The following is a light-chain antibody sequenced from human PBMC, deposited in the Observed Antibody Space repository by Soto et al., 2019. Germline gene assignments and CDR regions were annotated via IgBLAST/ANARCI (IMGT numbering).Light chain of an antibody. V-gene: IGKV1-5*01. J-gene: IGKJ1*01. CDR2: DAS. CDR1: QSISSW. Sequence: DIQMTQSPSTLSASGGDRVTITCRASQSISSWLAWYQQKPGKAPKLLIYDASSLESGVPSRFSGSGSGTEFTLTISSLQPDDFATYYCQQYNTLSWTFGQGTKV. CDR3: QQYNTLSWT.